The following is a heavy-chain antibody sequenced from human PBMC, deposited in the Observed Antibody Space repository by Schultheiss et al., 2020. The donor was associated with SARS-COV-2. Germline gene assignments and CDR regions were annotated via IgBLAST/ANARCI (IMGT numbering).Heavy chain of an antibody. Sequence: GSLRLSCAVYGGSFSGYYWSWIRQPPGKGLEWIGEINHSGSTNYNPSLKSRVTISVDTSKNQFSLKLSSVTAADTAVYYCASGGSYFDYWGQGTLVTVSS. J-gene: IGHJ4*02. CDR2: INHSGST. CDR3: ASGGSYFDY. D-gene: IGHD1-26*01. V-gene: IGHV4-34*01. CDR1: GGSFSGYY.